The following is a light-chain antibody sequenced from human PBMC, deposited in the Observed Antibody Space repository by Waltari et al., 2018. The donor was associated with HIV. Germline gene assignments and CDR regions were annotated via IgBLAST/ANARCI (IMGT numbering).Light chain of an antibody. CDR3: AAWDDSLNAYV. CDR1: SSHIGSNT. CDR2: SLE. V-gene: IGLV1-44*01. Sequence: QSVLPQTPSASGTPGHRVLVSCSGSSSHIGSNTVTWYQQLPGAAPRLLIHSLEQRPSGVPDRFAGSKSGASASLASSGLQSEDEADYYCAAWDDSLNAYVFGGGTKVTVL. J-gene: IGLJ1*01.